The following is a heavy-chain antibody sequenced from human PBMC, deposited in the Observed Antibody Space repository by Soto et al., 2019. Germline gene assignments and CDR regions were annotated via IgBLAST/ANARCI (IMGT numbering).Heavy chain of an antibody. CDR2: INHSGST. D-gene: IGHD4-4*01. Sequence: SETLSLTCAVYGGSFSGYYWSWIRQPPGKGLEWIGEINHSGSTNYNPSLKSRVTISVDTSKNQFSLKLSSVTAADTAVYYCATLDPGWVTLYYGMDVWGQGTTVTVSS. V-gene: IGHV4-34*01. CDR1: GGSFSGYY. J-gene: IGHJ6*02. CDR3: ATLDPGWVTLYYGMDV.